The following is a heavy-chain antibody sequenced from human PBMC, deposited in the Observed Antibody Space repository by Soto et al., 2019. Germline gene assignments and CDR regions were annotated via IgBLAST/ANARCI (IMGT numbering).Heavy chain of an antibody. J-gene: IGHJ6*02. CDR2: INPSGGST. D-gene: IGHD3-22*01. CDR3: ARDITMIVVVHYYYYGMDV. Sequence: GASVKVSCKASGYTFTSYYRHWVRQAPGQGLEWMGIINPSGGSTSYAQKFQGRVTMTRDTSTSTVYMELSSLRSEDTAVYYCARDITMIVVVHYYYYGMDVWGQGTTVTVSS. CDR1: GYTFTSYY. V-gene: IGHV1-46*01.